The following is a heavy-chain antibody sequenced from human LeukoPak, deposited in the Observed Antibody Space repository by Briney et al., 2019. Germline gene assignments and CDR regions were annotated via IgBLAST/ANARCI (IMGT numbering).Heavy chain of an antibody. D-gene: IGHD6-13*01. CDR1: GFTFSSYA. J-gene: IGHJ4*02. Sequence: PGGSLRLSCSASGFTFSSYAMHWVRQAPGKGLEYVSAISSSGGRTYYADSVRGRFTISRDNSKNTLYLQMGSLRAEDTAVYYCVKGRYSNSWYSSDYWGQGTLVTVSS. V-gene: IGHV3-64D*09. CDR3: VKGRYSNSWYSSDY. CDR2: ISSSGGRT.